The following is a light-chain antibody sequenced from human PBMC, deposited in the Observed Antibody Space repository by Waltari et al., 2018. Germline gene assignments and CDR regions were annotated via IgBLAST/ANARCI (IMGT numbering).Light chain of an antibody. CDR3: YSTDSSGNHRV. CDR1: ALPQKY. V-gene: IGLV3-10*01. CDR2: EDT. J-gene: IGLJ3*02. Sequence: SYELTQPPSVSVFPGQTARITCSGDALPQKYAYWYQQKSGQAPALVIYEDTKRPSGIPGRCAGSSSGTMATLTISGAQVEDEGDYYCYSTDSSGNHRVFGGGTKLTVL.